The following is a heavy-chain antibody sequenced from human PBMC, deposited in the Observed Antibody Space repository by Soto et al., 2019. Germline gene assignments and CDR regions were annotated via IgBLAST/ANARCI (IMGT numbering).Heavy chain of an antibody. CDR2: ISSSSSYI. CDR1: GFTFRSYS. Sequence: EVQLVESGGGLVKPGGSLRLSCAASGFTFRSYSMNWVRQAPGKGLEWVSSISSSSSYIYYADSVKGRFTISRDNAKNSLYLQMNSLRAEDTAVYYCAREKRGYSYGYAYWGQGTLVTVSS. D-gene: IGHD5-18*01. J-gene: IGHJ4*02. V-gene: IGHV3-21*01. CDR3: AREKRGYSYGYAY.